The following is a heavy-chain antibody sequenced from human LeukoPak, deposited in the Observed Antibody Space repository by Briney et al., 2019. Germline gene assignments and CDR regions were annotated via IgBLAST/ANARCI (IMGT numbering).Heavy chain of an antibody. CDR2: IYSGTI. Sequence: GGSLRLSCTVSGFTVSSNSMSWVRQAPGKGLEWVSFIYSGTIHYSDSVKGRFTISRDNSKNTLYLQMNSLRAEDTAVYYCARAVWDSSGHLFDYWGQGTLVTVSS. J-gene: IGHJ4*02. D-gene: IGHD3-22*01. V-gene: IGHV3-53*01. CDR3: ARAVWDSSGHLFDY. CDR1: GFTVSSNS.